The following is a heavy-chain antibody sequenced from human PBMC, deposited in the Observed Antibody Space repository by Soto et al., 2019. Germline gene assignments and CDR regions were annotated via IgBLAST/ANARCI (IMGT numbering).Heavy chain of an antibody. CDR1: GGSISSGDYY. D-gene: IGHD6-6*01. V-gene: IGHV4-30-4*01. CDR3: AGERPDGARLDP. CDR2: IYHSGST. Sequence: QVQLQESGPGLVKPSQTLSLTCTVSGGSISSGDYYWSWIRQPPGKGLEWIGYIYHSGSTYYNPSIKSRVXXXVXXSKNQFSLKLSSVTAADTAVYYCAGERPDGARLDPWGQGTLVTVSS. J-gene: IGHJ5*02.